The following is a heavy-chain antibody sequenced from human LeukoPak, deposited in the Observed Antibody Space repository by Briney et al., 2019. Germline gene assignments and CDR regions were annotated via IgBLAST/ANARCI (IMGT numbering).Heavy chain of an antibody. CDR3: AKEGGYYEVPFDP. CDR2: ISGSGGST. Sequence: GGSLRLSCAASGFTFSDYYMSWVRQAPGKGLEWVSAISGSGGSTYYADSVKGRFTISRDKSKNTLYLQMNSLRAEDTAVYYCAKEGGYYEVPFDPWGQGTLVTVSS. V-gene: IGHV3-23*01. D-gene: IGHD1-26*01. J-gene: IGHJ5*02. CDR1: GFTFSDYY.